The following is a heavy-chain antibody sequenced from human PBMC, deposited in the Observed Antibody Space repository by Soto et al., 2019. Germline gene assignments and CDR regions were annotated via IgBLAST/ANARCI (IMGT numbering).Heavy chain of an antibody. D-gene: IGHD3-3*01. CDR2: VYTSGST. CDR1: GGSISSYY. Sequence: PSETLSLTCTVSGGSISSYYWSWIRQPAGKGLEWIGRVYTSGSTNYNPSLKSRVTMSVDTSKNQFPLKLSSVTAADTAVYYCAREKYTIFGVANNWFDPWGQGTLVTVSS. J-gene: IGHJ5*02. V-gene: IGHV4-4*07. CDR3: AREKYTIFGVANNWFDP.